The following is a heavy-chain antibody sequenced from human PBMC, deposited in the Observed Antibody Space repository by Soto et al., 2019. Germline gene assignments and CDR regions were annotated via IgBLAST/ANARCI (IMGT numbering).Heavy chain of an antibody. CDR1: GFSLSTSGMC. CDR3: ARTRTVTTAFYYYYGMDV. D-gene: IGHD4-17*01. CDR2: IDWDDDK. Sequence: SGPTLVNPTQTLTLTCTFPGFSLSTSGMCVSWIRQPPGKALEWLALIDWDDDKYYSTSLKTRLTISKDTSKNQVVLTMTNMDPVDTATYYCARTRTVTTAFYYYYGMDVWGQGTTVTVSS. V-gene: IGHV2-70*01. J-gene: IGHJ6*02.